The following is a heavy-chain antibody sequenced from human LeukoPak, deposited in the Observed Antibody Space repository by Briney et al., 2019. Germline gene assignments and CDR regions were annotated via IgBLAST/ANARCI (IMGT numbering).Heavy chain of an antibody. J-gene: IGHJ4*02. CDR1: GFTFSSYG. CDR3: TTDGWGFRFDY. Sequence: PGGSLRLSCAASGFTFSSYGMHWVRQAPGKGLEWVGRIKSKTDGGATDYAAPVKGRFTISRDDSKNTLYLQMSSLKTEDTAVYYCTTDGWGFRFDYWGQGTLVTVSS. V-gene: IGHV3-15*01. D-gene: IGHD7-27*01. CDR2: IKSKTDGGAT.